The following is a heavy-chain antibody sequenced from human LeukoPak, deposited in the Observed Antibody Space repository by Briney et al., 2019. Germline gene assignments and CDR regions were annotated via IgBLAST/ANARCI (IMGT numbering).Heavy chain of an antibody. CDR3: AKLLTYYDILTGYPFDY. V-gene: IGHV3-23*01. Sequence: GGSLRLSCAASGFTFSSYAMSWVRQAPGKGLEWVSAISGSGGSTYYADSVKGRFTISRDNSKNTLYLQMNSLRAEDTAVYYCAKLLTYYDILTGYPFDYWGQGTLVTVSS. CDR1: GFTFSSYA. CDR2: ISGSGGST. J-gene: IGHJ4*02. D-gene: IGHD3-9*01.